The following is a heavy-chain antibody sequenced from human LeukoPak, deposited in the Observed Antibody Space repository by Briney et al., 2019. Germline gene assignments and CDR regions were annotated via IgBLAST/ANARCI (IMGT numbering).Heavy chain of an antibody. J-gene: IGHJ6*02. Sequence: SETLSLTCTVPGGSISSGSYYWSWIRQPAGKGLEWIGRIYTSGSTNYNPSLKSRVTISVDTSKNQFSLKLSSVTAADTAVYYCARGYYDFWSGYSYYGMDVWGQGTTVTVSS. D-gene: IGHD3-3*01. CDR3: ARGYYDFWSGYSYYGMDV. CDR1: GGSISSGSYY. CDR2: IYTSGST. V-gene: IGHV4-61*02.